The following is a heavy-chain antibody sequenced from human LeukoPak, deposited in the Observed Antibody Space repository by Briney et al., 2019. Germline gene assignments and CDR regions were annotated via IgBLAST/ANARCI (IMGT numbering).Heavy chain of an antibody. Sequence: GGSLRLSCAASGFTVNSYYMSWVRQAPGKGLEWVSVIYSGGSTIYADSVKGRFTISRDNAKNSLYLQMNSLRAEDTAVYYCARDKIVGATHFDYWGQGALVTVSS. CDR2: IYSGGST. J-gene: IGHJ4*02. D-gene: IGHD1-26*01. CDR1: GFTVNSYY. V-gene: IGHV3-53*01. CDR3: ARDKIVGATHFDY.